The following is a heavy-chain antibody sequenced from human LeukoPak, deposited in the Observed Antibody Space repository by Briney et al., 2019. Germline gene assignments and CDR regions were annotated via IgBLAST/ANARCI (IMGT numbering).Heavy chain of an antibody. D-gene: IGHD6-19*01. Sequence: ASVKGSCNASGGTFSSYAISWVRQAPGQGLEWMGWINPNSGGTNYAQKCQGRVTMTRDTSISTAYMELSRLGSDDTAVYYCARVTAVAGTEFDYWGQGTLVTVSS. CDR3: ARVTAVAGTEFDY. J-gene: IGHJ4*02. V-gene: IGHV1-2*02. CDR2: INPNSGGT. CDR1: GGTFSSYA.